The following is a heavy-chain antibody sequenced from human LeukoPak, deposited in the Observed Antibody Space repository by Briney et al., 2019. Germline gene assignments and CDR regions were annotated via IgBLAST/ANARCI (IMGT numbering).Heavy chain of an antibody. Sequence: SGPTLVNPTETLTLTCTFSGFSLTTSGVGVAWIRQPPGQALEWLAVIYWDDDKRYRPSLKNRLTITKDTSRNQLVLTMTNMDPVDTATYYCAHRLDQRTNWNYGNFDYWGQGTLVTVSS. J-gene: IGHJ4*02. CDR3: AHRLDQRTNWNYGNFDY. CDR1: GFSLTTSGVG. D-gene: IGHD1-7*01. CDR2: IYWDDDK. V-gene: IGHV2-5*02.